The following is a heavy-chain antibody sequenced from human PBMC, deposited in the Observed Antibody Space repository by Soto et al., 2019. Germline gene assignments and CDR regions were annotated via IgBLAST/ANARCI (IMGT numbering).Heavy chain of an antibody. D-gene: IGHD3-3*01. CDR2: IKQDGSEQ. CDR1: GFTFSTYW. V-gene: IGHV3-7*01. J-gene: IGHJ3*02. CDR3: ARRDFTGQVPKDAFDI. Sequence: EVQLVESGGGLVQPGGSLRLSCAVSGFTFSTYWMTWVLQAPGKGLEWVANIKQDGSEQYYLDSVKGRFTISRDNAKKSLYLQMNGLRVEDTAVYYCARRDFTGQVPKDAFDIWGQGTMVTVSS.